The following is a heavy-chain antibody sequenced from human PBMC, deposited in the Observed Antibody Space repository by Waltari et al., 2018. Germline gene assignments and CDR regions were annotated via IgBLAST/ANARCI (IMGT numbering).Heavy chain of an antibody. Sequence: VQLVESGGGLVQPGGSLRLSCAASGFTISNYAMSWVRQVPGKGLEWVSALRHMGGDTHYADSVKGRFTISSDNSKDTLYLQMNSLRAEDTAVYYCVNQDRTGVYTSSSGWGGAFHVWGQGTMVTVSS. CDR1: GFTISNYA. V-gene: IGHV3-23*04. CDR3: VNQDRTGVYTSSSGWGGAFHV. D-gene: IGHD3-22*01. J-gene: IGHJ3*01. CDR2: LRHMGGDT.